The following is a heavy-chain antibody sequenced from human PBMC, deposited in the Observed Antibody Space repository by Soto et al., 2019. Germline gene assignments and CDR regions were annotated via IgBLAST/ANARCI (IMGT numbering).Heavy chain of an antibody. CDR3: ARVLYQQEKYFHYYYGMDV. CDR1: GGSISGYY. V-gene: IGHV4-59*01. D-gene: IGHD3-9*01. Sequence: SETLSLTCTVSGGSISGYYWSWIRQSPGKGLEYIGYIYYRGSTNYNPSLNSRATISVDTSKNQFSLDLRSVTAADTATYFCARVLYQQEKYFHYYYGMDVWGQGATVTISS. CDR2: IYYRGST. J-gene: IGHJ6*02.